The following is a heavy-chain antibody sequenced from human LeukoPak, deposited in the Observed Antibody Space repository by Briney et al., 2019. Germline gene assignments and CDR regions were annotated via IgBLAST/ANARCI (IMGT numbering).Heavy chain of an antibody. Sequence: GGSLRLSCAASGFTFSSYDMHWVRQATGKGLEWVSGIGTAGEIYYPGSVKGRFTISRENAKNSLYLQVNSLRAEDTAVYYCARGSRFGVVGRDAFDIWGQGTVVTVSS. CDR2: IGTAGEI. CDR1: GFTFSSYD. V-gene: IGHV3-13*01. CDR3: ARGSRFGVVGRDAFDI. D-gene: IGHD3-3*01. J-gene: IGHJ3*02.